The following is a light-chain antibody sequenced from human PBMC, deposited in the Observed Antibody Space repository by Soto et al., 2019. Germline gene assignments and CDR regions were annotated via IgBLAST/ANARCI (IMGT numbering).Light chain of an antibody. CDR2: SNN. J-gene: IGLJ1*01. CDR1: SSNIGSNT. Sequence: QSVLTQPPSAYGTPGQRVTISCSGSSSNIGSNTVNWYQQLPGTAPKLLIYSNNQRPSGVPDRFSGSKSGTSASLAISGLQSEDEADYYCAAWDDRLNGPVFGTGTKLTVL. CDR3: AAWDDRLNGPV. V-gene: IGLV1-44*01.